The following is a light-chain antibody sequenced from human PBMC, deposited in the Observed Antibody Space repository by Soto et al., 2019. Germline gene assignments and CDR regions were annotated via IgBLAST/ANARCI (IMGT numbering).Light chain of an antibody. J-gene: IGLJ3*02. CDR1: TGDVGAYNF. CDR3: CSYAGSFTRV. CDR2: DAS. V-gene: IGLV2-11*01. Sequence: QSVLTQPRSVSGSPGQSVTISCTGTTGDVGAYNFVSWYQLHPGKAPKLMIYDASKRPSGVPDRFSASKSGNTASLAISGLQAEDEADYYCCSYAGSFTRVFGGGTKLTVL.